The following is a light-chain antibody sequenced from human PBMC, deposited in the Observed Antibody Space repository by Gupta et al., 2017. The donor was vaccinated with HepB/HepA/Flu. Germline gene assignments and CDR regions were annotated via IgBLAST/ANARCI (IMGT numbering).Light chain of an antibody. CDR1: SSDVGAQNF. CDR2: DVF. Sequence: QSALTQPASVSGSPGQSITISCTGTSSDVGAQNFVSWYQQHPGKAPKLIIYDVFNRPSGVSNRVSGSKSGNTASLTISGLQAEDDADYHCKAYATTYTYVFGTGTKVTVL. J-gene: IGLJ1*01. V-gene: IGLV2-14*03. CDR3: KAYATTYTYV.